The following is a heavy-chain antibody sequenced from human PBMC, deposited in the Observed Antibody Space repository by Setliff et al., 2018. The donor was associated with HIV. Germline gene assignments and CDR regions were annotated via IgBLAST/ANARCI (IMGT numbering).Heavy chain of an antibody. V-gene: IGHV1-24*01. CDR2: FDPEDDET. J-gene: IGHJ3*02. CDR1: GHRLTELS. Sequence: ASVKVSCKVSGHRLTELSIHWVRQAPGEGLEWVGGFDPEDDETVYAEKFQGRVTMTEDTSTDTAYMALSSLGSEDTAMYYCATSGFYDILTGPTPGAFDIWGQGTSVT. D-gene: IGHD3-9*01. CDR3: ATSGFYDILTGPTPGAFDI.